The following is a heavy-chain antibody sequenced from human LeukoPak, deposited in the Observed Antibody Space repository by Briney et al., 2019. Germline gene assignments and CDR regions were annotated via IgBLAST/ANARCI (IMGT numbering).Heavy chain of an antibody. CDR1: GYTFTGYY. CDR2: INPNSGGT. CDR3: ASALTAESAATNYYYYYGMDV. D-gene: IGHD2-15*01. J-gene: IGHJ6*02. V-gene: IGHV1-2*02. Sequence: ASVKVSCKASGYTFTGYYMHWVRQAPGQGLEWMGWINPNSGGTNYAQKFQGRVTMTRDTSISTAYMELSRLRSDDTAVYYCASALTAESAATNYYYYYGMDVWGQGTTVTVSS.